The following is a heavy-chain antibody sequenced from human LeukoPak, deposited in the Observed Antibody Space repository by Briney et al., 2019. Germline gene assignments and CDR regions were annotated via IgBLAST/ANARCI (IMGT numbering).Heavy chain of an antibody. CDR2: IKEDGSEK. CDR1: GFSFSNYW. CDR3: ARDEFRPLGY. J-gene: IGHJ4*02. V-gene: IGHV3-7*01. Sequence: GGSLRLSCAASGFSFSNYWMSWVRQAPGKGLEWVANIKEDGSEKYYVDSVKGRFTISRDNAKNSLYLQMNSLRAEDTAVYCCARDEFRPLGYWGQGSLVTVSS.